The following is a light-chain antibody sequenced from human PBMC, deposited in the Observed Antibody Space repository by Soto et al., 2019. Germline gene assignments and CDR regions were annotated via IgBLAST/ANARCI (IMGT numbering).Light chain of an antibody. V-gene: IGKV3-15*01. Sequence: EIVMTQSPATLSVSPGERATLSCRASQSVSSNLAWYQQKPGQAPRLLIYGVSTRATGIPATFSGSGSGTEFTLTISSLQSEDFAVYYCQQYNYWPRTFGQGTKVDIK. CDR3: QQYNYWPRT. CDR2: GVS. CDR1: QSVSSN. J-gene: IGKJ1*01.